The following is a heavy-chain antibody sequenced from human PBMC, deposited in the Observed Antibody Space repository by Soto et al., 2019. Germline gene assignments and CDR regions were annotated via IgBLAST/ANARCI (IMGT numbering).Heavy chain of an antibody. Sequence: GGSLRLSCVASAFSFTNAWMSWVRQAPGKGLEWVGRIKSITDGLTTDYAAPVKGRFTISRDDSNNTLYLQMNSLKTEDTAVYYCSTGRSTYGLDSWGQGTLVTVSS. CDR3: STGRSTYGLDS. J-gene: IGHJ4*02. V-gene: IGHV3-15*01. D-gene: IGHD5-18*01. CDR1: AFSFTNAW. CDR2: IKSITDGLTT.